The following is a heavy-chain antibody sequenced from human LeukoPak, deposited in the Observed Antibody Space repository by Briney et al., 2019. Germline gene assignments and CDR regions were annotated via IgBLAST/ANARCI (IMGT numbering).Heavy chain of an antibody. CDR2: IYYSGST. J-gene: IGHJ4*02. Sequence: SETLSLTCTVSGGSISSYYWSWIRQPPGKGLEWIGYIYYSGSTSYSPSLKSRVTILVDMSTNQFSLTLTSVTAADTAVYYCARDAAGIAATGVYWGQGTLVTVSS. D-gene: IGHD6-13*01. CDR1: GGSISSYY. CDR3: ARDAAGIAATGVY. V-gene: IGHV4-59*12.